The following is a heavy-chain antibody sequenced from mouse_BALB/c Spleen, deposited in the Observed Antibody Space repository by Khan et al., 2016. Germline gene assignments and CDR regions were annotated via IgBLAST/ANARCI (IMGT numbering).Heavy chain of an antibody. CDR2: IWWNDDK. Sequence: QVTLKESGPGILQPSQTLSLTCSFSGFSLSTSGMSVGWIRQPSGKGLEWLAHIWWNDDKYYNPALKSRLTISKDTSNNQVFLTIASVVTADTATYYCARIAGNYWYFDVWGAGTTVTVSS. CDR1: GFSLSTSGMS. J-gene: IGHJ1*01. D-gene: IGHD2-1*01. V-gene: IGHV8-8*01. CDR3: ARIAGNYWYFDV.